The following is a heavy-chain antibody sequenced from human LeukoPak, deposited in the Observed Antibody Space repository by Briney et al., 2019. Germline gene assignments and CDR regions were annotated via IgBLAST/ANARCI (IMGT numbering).Heavy chain of an antibody. V-gene: IGHV1-69*06. CDR3: ARGDYVWGSYRDARTPFDY. Sequence: SVKVSCKASGGTFSSYAISWVRQAPGQGLEWMGGIIPIFGTANYAQKFQGRVTITADKSTSTAYMELSSLRSEDTAAYYCARGDYVWGSYRDARTPFDYWGQGTLVTVSS. CDR2: IIPIFGTA. J-gene: IGHJ4*02. CDR1: GGTFSSYA. D-gene: IGHD3-16*02.